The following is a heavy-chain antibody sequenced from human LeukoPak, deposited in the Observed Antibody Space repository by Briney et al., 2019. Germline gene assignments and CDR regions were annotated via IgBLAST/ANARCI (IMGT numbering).Heavy chain of an antibody. CDR1: GGSISSGGYS. V-gene: IGHV4-30-2*01. J-gene: IGHJ2*01. Sequence: PPQTLSLTCAVSGGSISSGGYSWSWIRQPPGKGLEWIGYIYHSGSTYYNPSLKSRVTISVDRSKNQFSLKLSSVTAADTAVYYCARSTRGHYYDSSGYPDFDLWGRGTLVTVSS. CDR3: ARSTRGHYYDSSGYPDFDL. D-gene: IGHD3-22*01. CDR2: IYHSGST.